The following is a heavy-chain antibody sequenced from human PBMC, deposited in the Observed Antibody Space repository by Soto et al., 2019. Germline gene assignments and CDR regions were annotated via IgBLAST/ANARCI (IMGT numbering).Heavy chain of an antibody. CDR3: TTDQPAYNSSWSSSDFDY. V-gene: IGHV3-15*01. D-gene: IGHD6-13*01. J-gene: IGHJ4*02. CDR1: GFTFRNAW. CDR2: IKNKGDGETT. Sequence: GGSLRLSCVASGFTFRNAWMSWVRQAPGKGLEWVGRIKNKGDGETTDYAAPVKGRFTISRDDSKNTLFLQMSSLKTEDTAVYYCTTDQPAYNSSWSSSDFDYWGQGTMVTVYS.